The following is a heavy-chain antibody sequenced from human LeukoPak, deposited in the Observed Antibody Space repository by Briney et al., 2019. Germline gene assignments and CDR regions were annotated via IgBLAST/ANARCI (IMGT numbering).Heavy chain of an antibody. CDR2: ISSSSSYI. CDR3: SRASDYYYYMDV. J-gene: IGHJ6*03. CDR1: GFTFSSYS. V-gene: IGHV3-21*01. Sequence: GETLRLSCAASGFTFSSYSMNWVRQAPGKGLEWVSSISSSSSYIYYADSVKGRFTISRDNAKNSLYLQMNSLRAEDTAVYYCSRASDYYYYMDVWGKGTTVTVSS.